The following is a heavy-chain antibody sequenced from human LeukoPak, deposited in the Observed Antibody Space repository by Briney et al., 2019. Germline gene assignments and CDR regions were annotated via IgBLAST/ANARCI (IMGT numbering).Heavy chain of an antibody. CDR1: GFTVSSNY. D-gene: IGHD3-22*01. V-gene: IGHV3-53*01. J-gene: IGHJ5*02. CDR3: ARASFYYDSRALDP. CDR2: IYGDGNT. Sequence: PGGSLRLPCAASGFTVSSNYMNWVRQAPGKGLEWVSVIYGDGNTYYTDSVKGRFTISRDNSKNTVLLQMNSLRAEDTAVYYCARASFYYDSRALDPWGQGALVTVSS.